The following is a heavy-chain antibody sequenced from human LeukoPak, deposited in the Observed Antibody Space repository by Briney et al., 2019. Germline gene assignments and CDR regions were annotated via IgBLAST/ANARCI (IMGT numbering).Heavy chain of an antibody. CDR3: ARDSGTAMVFFDY. Sequence: SVKVSCMASRGTFSSYAISWVRQAPGQGLEWMGGIIPIFGKANYAQKFQGRVTITADESTSTAYMELSSLRSEDTAVYYCARDSGTAMVFFDYWGQGTLVTVSS. D-gene: IGHD5-18*01. J-gene: IGHJ4*02. CDR2: IIPIFGKA. CDR1: RGTFSSYA. V-gene: IGHV1-69*13.